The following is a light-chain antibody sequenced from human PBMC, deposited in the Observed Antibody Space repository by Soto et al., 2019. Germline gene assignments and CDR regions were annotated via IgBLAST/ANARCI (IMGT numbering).Light chain of an antibody. CDR1: QRVSSNS. V-gene: IGKV3-20*01. CDR3: QHSGRSPPLT. CDR2: GAS. J-gene: IGKJ4*01. Sequence: EVVLTQSPGTLSLSPGDRATLSCTASQRVSSNSLAWYQQIPGQPPRLLIYGASSRATGVPDRFTGSGSETHFTLTITRLEPEDFAVFYCQHSGRSPPLTFGGGTKVEIK.